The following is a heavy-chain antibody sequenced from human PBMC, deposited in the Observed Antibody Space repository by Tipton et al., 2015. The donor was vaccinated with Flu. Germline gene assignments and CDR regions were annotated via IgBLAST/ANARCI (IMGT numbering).Heavy chain of an antibody. CDR3: ARGSSWYLHFQH. V-gene: IGHV4-4*07. Sequence: TLSLTCTVSGGSISSFYWSWIRQPAGKGLEWIGRIYTSGTTNYNPSLKSRVTISVDTSKNQFSLKLSSMTAADTAVYYCARGSSWYLHFQHWGQGTLVTVSS. D-gene: IGHD6-13*01. CDR1: GGSISSFY. CDR2: IYTSGTT. J-gene: IGHJ1*01.